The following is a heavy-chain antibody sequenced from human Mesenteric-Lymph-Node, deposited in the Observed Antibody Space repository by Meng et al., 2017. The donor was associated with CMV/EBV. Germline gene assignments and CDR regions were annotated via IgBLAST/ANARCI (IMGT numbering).Heavy chain of an antibody. CDR3: ARSVTVTNPYYYYGMDV. CDR2: INPNSGNT. V-gene: IGHV1-8*02. CDR1: GYTFTGYY. J-gene: IGHJ6*02. D-gene: IGHD4-11*01. Sequence: ASVKVSCKASGYTFTGYYMHWVRQAPGQGLEWMGWINPNSGNTGYAQKFQGRVTMTRNTSISTAYMELSSLRSEDTAVYYCARSVTVTNPYYYYGMDVWGQGTTVTVSS.